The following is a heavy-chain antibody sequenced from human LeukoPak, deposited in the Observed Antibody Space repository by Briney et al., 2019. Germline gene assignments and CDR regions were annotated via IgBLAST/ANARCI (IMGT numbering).Heavy chain of an antibody. CDR2: ISGDGGST. V-gene: IGHV3-43*02. CDR3: AKGTGGYSSGGYFDY. Sequence: GGSLRLSCAASGFTFDDYAMHWVRHAPGKGLEWVSLISGDGGSTYYADSVKGRFTISRDNAKNSLYLQMNSLRAEDMALYYCAKGTGGYSSGGYFDYWGQGTLVTVSS. CDR1: GFTFDDYA. D-gene: IGHD6-19*01. J-gene: IGHJ4*02.